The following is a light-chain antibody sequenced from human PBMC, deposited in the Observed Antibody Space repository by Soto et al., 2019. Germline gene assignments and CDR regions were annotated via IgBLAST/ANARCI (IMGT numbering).Light chain of an antibody. CDR3: QQSDRTPRT. Sequence: DIQMTQSPSSLSAYVGDRVAITCRASQDVSSNLNWYQQTPGKAPKLLIYGASNLQSGVPSRFSGSGSGTDFTLTINSLQPEDFATYYCQQSDRTPRTFGPGTKVDVK. CDR1: QDVSSN. J-gene: IGKJ3*01. CDR2: GAS. V-gene: IGKV1-39*01.